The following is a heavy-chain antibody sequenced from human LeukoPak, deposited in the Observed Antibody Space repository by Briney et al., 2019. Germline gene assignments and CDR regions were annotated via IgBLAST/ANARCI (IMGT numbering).Heavy chain of an antibody. CDR2: IYYSGST. V-gene: IGHV4-59*01. J-gene: IGHJ6*03. Sequence: SETLSLTCTVSGGSISSYYWSWIRQPPGKGLEWIGYIYYSGSTNYNPSLKSRVTISVGTSKNQVSLKLRSVTAADTAVYYCARTTEGYAGGPGYSYYYYMDVWGKGTTVTISS. CDR3: ARTTEGYAGGPGYSYYYYMDV. D-gene: IGHD5-12*01. CDR1: GGSISSYY.